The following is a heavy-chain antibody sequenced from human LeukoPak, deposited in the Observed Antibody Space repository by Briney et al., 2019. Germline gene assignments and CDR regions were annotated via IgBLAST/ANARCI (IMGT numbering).Heavy chain of an antibody. CDR3: AMSIAAAGKEIYLDY. Sequence: GASVKVSCKASGYTFTGYYMHWVRQAPGQGLEWMGWINPNSGGTNYAQKCQGRVTMTRDTSISTAYMELSRLRSDDTAVYYCAMSIAAAGKEIYLDYWGQGTLVTVSS. D-gene: IGHD6-13*01. V-gene: IGHV1-2*02. CDR2: INPNSGGT. J-gene: IGHJ4*02. CDR1: GYTFTGYY.